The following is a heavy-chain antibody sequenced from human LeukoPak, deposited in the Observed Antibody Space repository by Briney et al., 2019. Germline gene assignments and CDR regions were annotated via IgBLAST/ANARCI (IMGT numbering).Heavy chain of an antibody. D-gene: IGHD2-2*01. CDR3: ARVWQVVPAAQAFDI. Sequence: KPSETLSLTCTVSGGSISSYYWSWIRQPPGKGLEWIGYIYYSGSTNYNPSLKSRVTISVDTSKNQFSLKLSSVTAADTAVYYCARVWQVVPAAQAFDIWGQGTMVTVSS. CDR1: GGSISSYY. CDR2: IYYSGST. V-gene: IGHV4-59*01. J-gene: IGHJ3*02.